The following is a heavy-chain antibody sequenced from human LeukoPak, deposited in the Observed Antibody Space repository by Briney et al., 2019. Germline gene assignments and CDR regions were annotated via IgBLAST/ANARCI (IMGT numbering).Heavy chain of an antibody. J-gene: IGHJ4*02. CDR2: INHSGST. CDR1: GGSFSVYN. Sequence: PSETLSLTCAAYGGSFSVYNWSWIPHPPEKGLEWIGEINHSGSTNYNPSLKSRVTISVDTSKNQFSLKLSSVTAADTAVYYCAGSIAARLDYWGQGTLVTVSS. V-gene: IGHV4-34*01. D-gene: IGHD6-6*01. CDR3: AGSIAARLDY.